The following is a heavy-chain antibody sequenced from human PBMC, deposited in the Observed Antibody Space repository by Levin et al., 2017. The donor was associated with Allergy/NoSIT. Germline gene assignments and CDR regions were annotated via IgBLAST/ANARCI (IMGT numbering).Heavy chain of an antibody. CDR1: GFIFSDSA. CDR3: TRSLSGNDYFTDAFDI. CDR2: IRSRANTYAT. Sequence: QSGGSLRLSCAASGFIFSDSAIYWVRQASGKGLEWVGRIRSRANTYATEYAASVKGRLTISRDDSKNTAYLQMNSLKTEDTAVYYCTRSLSGNDYFTDAFDIWGQGTMVSVSS. J-gene: IGHJ3*02. D-gene: IGHD5-12*01. V-gene: IGHV3-73*01.